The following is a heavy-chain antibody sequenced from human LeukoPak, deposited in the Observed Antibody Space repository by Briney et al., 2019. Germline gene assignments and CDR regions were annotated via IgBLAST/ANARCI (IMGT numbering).Heavy chain of an antibody. D-gene: IGHD2-2*02. Sequence: RTGGSLRLSCAASGFTVSSNYMSWVRQAPGKGLEWVSAIYTGGSTYYAGSVKGRFTISRDNSKNTLYLQMNSLRAEDTAVYYCARESIVVVPAAIGGDFDYWGQGTLVTVSS. CDR2: IYTGGST. V-gene: IGHV3-66*01. CDR3: ARESIVVVPAAIGGDFDY. CDR1: GFTVSSNY. J-gene: IGHJ4*02.